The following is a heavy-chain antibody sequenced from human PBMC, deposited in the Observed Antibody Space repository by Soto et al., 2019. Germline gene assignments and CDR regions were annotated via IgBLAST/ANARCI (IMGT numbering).Heavy chain of an antibody. CDR1: GFTFRSYA. Sequence: EVQLLESGGGLVQAGGSLRLSCAASGFTFRSYAMSWVRQAPGKGLEWISAVSGSGGSTYYADSVKGRFTISRDNSKDTLYLQMNNLRAEDTAVYYCAKPPDYNWNDYWGQGTLVTVSS. J-gene: IGHJ4*02. CDR3: AKPPDYNWNDY. D-gene: IGHD1-20*01. V-gene: IGHV3-23*01. CDR2: VSGSGGST.